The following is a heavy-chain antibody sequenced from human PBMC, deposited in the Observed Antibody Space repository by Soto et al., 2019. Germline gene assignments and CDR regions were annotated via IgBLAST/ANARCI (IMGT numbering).Heavy chain of an antibody. CDR3: ARGITVVTRSHWYFDL. V-gene: IGHV3-33*01. Sequence: QVQLVESGGGVVQPGRSLRLSCAASGFTFNTYGIHWVRQAPGNGLEWVALIWFDGADNNYADSVKGRFTISRDNSKNTLYLHMNGLRAEDTAVYYCARGITVVTRSHWYFDLWGRGTLVTVSS. CDR2: IWFDGADN. CDR1: GFTFNTYG. D-gene: IGHD3-16*01. J-gene: IGHJ2*01.